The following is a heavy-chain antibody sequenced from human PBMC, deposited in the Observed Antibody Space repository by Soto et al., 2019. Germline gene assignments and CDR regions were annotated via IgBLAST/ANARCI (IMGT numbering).Heavy chain of an antibody. CDR3: ARDVIVPAELGYYYYGMDV. V-gene: IGHV3-33*01. Sequence: QVQLVESGGGVVQPERSLRLSCAASGFTFRNCGIHWVRQAPGKGLEWVAVMWFDGTGEYYADSVKGLFTISRDNSESTLYLQMSSLRAEDTAVYYWARDVIVPAELGYYYYGMDVWGQGTTVTVSS. CDR1: GFTFRNCG. J-gene: IGHJ6*02. CDR2: MWFDGTGE. D-gene: IGHD7-27*01.